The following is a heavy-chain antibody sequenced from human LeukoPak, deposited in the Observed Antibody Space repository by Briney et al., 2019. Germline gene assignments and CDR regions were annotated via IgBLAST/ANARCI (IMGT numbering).Heavy chain of an antibody. D-gene: IGHD6-19*01. CDR3: AREGYSSGFYYFDY. J-gene: IGHJ4*02. V-gene: IGHV4-61*01. Sequence: PSETLSLTCTVSGGSVSSGSYYCSWIRQPPGKGLEWIGYIYYSGSTNYNPSLKSRVTISVDTSKNQFSLKLSSVTAADTAVYYCAREGYSSGFYYFDYWGQGTLVTVSS. CDR1: GGSVSSGSYY. CDR2: IYYSGST.